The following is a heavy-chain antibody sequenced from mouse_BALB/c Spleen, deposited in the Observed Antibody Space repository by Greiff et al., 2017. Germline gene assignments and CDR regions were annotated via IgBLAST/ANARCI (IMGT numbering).Heavy chain of an antibody. CDR1: GFSLTSYG. D-gene: IGHD1-1*01. CDR3: ARDEYYGGAMDY. Sequence: VKLVESGPGLVAPSQSLSITCTVSGFSLTSYGVHWVRQPPGKGLEWLGVIWAGGSTNYNSALMSRLSISKDNSKSQVFLKMNSLQTDDTAMYYCARDEYYGGAMDYWGQGTSVTVSS. J-gene: IGHJ4*01. CDR2: IWAGGST. V-gene: IGHV2-9*02.